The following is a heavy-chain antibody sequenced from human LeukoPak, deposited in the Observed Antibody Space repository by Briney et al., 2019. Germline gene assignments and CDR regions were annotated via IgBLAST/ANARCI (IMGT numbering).Heavy chain of an antibody. Sequence: SETLSLTCTVSGGSISSGDYYWNWFRQHPGKGLEWLGYMHYSGISNYNPSLKSRVTISVDTSKRQFSLNLSSVTAADTAVYYCTRAPTHYHGSGSYYGYFDYWGQGTLVTVSS. CDR2: MHYSGIS. CDR1: GGSISSGDYY. CDR3: TRAPTHYHGSGSYYGYFDY. V-gene: IGHV4-31*03. J-gene: IGHJ4*02. D-gene: IGHD3-10*01.